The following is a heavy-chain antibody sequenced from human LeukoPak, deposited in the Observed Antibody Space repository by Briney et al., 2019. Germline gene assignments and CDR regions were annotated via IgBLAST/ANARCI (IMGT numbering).Heavy chain of an antibody. D-gene: IGHD3-9*01. CDR2: ISAYNGNT. J-gene: IGHJ4*02. Sequence: GASVKVSCKASGYAFTSYGISWVRQAPGQGLEWMGWISAYNGNTNYAQKLQGRVTMTTDTSTSTAYMELRSLRSDDTAVYYCARENILTGSLTLSDYWGQGTLVTVSS. V-gene: IGHV1-18*01. CDR3: ARENILTGSLTLSDY. CDR1: GYAFTSYG.